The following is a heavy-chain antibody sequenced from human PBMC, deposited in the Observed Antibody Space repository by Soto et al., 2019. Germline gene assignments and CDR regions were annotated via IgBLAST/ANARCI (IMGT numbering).Heavy chain of an antibody. D-gene: IGHD3-3*01. V-gene: IGHV4-59*01. CDR1: GGSISSYY. CDR2: IYYSGST. J-gene: IGHJ6*03. CDR3: ARDLRFLEWNYMDV. Sequence: SETLSLTCTVSGGSISSYYWSWIRQPPGKGLEWIGYIYYSGSTNYNPSLKSRVTISVDTSKNQFSLKLSSVTAADTAVYYCARDLRFLEWNYMDVWGKGTTVTV.